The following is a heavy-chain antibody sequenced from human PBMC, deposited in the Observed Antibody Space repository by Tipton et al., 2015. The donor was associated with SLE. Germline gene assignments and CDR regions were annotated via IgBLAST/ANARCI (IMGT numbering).Heavy chain of an antibody. D-gene: IGHD3-3*01. CDR3: ARGGFSHPYDY. Sequence: TLSLTCTVSGGSISSHYWSWIRQPPGKGLEWIGSIYYSGSTYYNPSLKSRVTISVDTSKNQFSLKLSSVTAADTAVYYCARGGFSHPYDYWGQGTLVTVSS. J-gene: IGHJ4*02. CDR2: IYYSGST. V-gene: IGHV4-59*11. CDR1: GGSISSHY.